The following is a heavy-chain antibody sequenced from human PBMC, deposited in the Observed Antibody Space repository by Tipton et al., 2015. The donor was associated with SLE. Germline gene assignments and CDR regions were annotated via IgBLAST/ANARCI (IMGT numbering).Heavy chain of an antibody. CDR2: INSDGSTT. CDR3: ARSEMATITY. Sequence: SLRLSCAASGFTFSTYWMHWVRQAPGKGPVWVSRINSDGSTTNYADSVKGRFTISRDNAKNTLYLQMNSLRAEDTAVYYCARSEMATITYWGQGTLVTVSS. CDR1: GFTFSTYW. V-gene: IGHV3-74*01. D-gene: IGHD5-24*01. J-gene: IGHJ4*02.